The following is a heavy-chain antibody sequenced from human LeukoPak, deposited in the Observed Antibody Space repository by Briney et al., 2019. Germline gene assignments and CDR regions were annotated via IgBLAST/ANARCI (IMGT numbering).Heavy chain of an antibody. J-gene: IGHJ4*02. Sequence: GGSLRLSCAVSGFTSSDHYMDWVRQAPGKGLEWVGRTRNKINGYTTEYAASVKGRFTISTDASKNSLYLQMNSLKTEDTAVYYCVRSGYCSTGTCYSDYFDYWGQGAQVTVSS. CDR1: GFTSSDHY. D-gene: IGHD2-15*01. V-gene: IGHV3-72*01. CDR3: VRSGYCSTGTCYSDYFDY. CDR2: TRNKINGYTT.